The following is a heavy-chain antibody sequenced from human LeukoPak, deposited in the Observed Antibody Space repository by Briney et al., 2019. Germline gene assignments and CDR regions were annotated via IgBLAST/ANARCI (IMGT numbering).Heavy chain of an antibody. CDR3: ARSYGDYVAAFDI. J-gene: IGHJ3*02. V-gene: IGHV3-30-3*01. CDR2: ISYDGSNK. D-gene: IGHD4-17*01. Sequence: GGSLRLSSAASGFSFSGYAMHWVRQAPGKGLECVALISYDGSNKYYADSVKGRFTISRDNSKNTLYLQMNSLRAEDTAVYYCARSYGDYVAAFDIWGQGTMVTVSS. CDR1: GFSFSGYA.